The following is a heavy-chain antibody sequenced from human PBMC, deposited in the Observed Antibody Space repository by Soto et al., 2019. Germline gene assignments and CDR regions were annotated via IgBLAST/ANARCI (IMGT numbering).Heavy chain of an antibody. D-gene: IGHD5-12*01. J-gene: IGHJ4*02. Sequence: QVQLVQSGAEVRQPASSVKVSCKTSGGTFSSYAISWVRQAPGQGLEWMGGIVPIVDTSTYAQKFQGRVTITADDSTSTVYMELSSLRSDDTAVYYCVRVVAIPGYPDNWGQGTLFTVSS. V-gene: IGHV1-69*12. CDR3: VRVVAIPGYPDN. CDR2: IVPIVDTS. CDR1: GGTFSSYA.